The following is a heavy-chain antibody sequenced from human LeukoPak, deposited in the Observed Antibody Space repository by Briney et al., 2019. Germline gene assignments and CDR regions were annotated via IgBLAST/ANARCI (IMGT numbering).Heavy chain of an antibody. CDR3: ARGPRYCSSTSCYTNYYYYYMDV. Sequence: ASVKVSCKASGYTFTGYYIHWVRQAPGQGLEWMGWINPNSGGTNYAQKFQGRVTMTRDTSISTAYMELSRLRSDDTAVYYCARGPRYCSSTSCYTNYYYYYMDVWGKGTTVTVSS. J-gene: IGHJ6*03. CDR1: GYTFTGYY. V-gene: IGHV1-2*02. D-gene: IGHD2-2*02. CDR2: INPNSGGT.